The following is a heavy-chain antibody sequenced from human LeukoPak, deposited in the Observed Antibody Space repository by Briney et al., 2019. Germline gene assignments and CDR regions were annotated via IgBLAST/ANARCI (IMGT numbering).Heavy chain of an antibody. V-gene: IGHV4-59*11. D-gene: IGHD7-27*01. J-gene: IGHJ4*02. CDR2: DSNNGNI. Sequence: SETQSLTCTVSSSSISIHSWGWIRQPPGKGLEWICYDSNNGNINYNPAIKSRVTISVDTSKRQFSLKLSSVTAADTAVYYCARDNWGSLDYWGQGILVTVSS. CDR1: SSSISIHS. CDR3: ARDNWGSLDY.